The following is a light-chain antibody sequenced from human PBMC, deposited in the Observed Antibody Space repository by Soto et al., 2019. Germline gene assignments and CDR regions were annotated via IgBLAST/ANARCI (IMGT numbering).Light chain of an antibody. CDR3: QQSYRTPHT. CDR2: DTS. J-gene: IGKJ2*01. Sequence: EIVVTQSPATLSVSPGERVTLSCRASQSVSSSLAWYQQRPGQAPRLLIYDTSTRAAGIAARFSGSGSGTEFTLTISSLQPEDFATYYCQQSYRTPHTFGQGTKLETK. V-gene: IGKV3-15*01. CDR1: QSVSSS.